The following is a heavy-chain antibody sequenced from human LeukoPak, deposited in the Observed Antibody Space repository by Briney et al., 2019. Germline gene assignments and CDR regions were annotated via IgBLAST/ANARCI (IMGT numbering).Heavy chain of an antibody. CDR1: GFTFRSYS. CDR3: AELGITMIGGV. J-gene: IGHJ6*04. V-gene: IGHV3-21*01. Sequence: GGSLRLSCAASGFTFRSYSMNWVRQAPGKGLEWVSSISSSSGYIYYADSVKGRFTVSRDNAKNSLYLQMNSLRAEDTAVYYCAELGITMIGGVWGKGTTVTISS. CDR2: ISSSSGYI. D-gene: IGHD3-10*02.